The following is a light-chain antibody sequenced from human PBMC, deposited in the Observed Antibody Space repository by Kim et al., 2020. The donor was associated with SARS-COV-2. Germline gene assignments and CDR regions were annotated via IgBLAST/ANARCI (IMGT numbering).Light chain of an antibody. CDR1: ENIGSG. CDR2: STS. J-gene: IGKJ4*01. V-gene: IGKV1-12*01. CDR3: QQLNGFPLT. Sequence: AAVGDRGTITCRARENIGSGLAWYQQRPGKAPSLLIYSTSTLHSGVPSRFSGSGSGTDFTLTVSSLQPEDSAVYYCQQLNGFPLTFGGGTKVDIK.